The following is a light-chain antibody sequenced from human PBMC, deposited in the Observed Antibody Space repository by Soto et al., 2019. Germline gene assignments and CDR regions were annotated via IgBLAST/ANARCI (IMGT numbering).Light chain of an antibody. CDR1: SSNIGNNY. Sequence: QSVLTQPPSVSAAPGQKVTISCSGSSSNIGNNYVSWYQQLPGTAPKLLIYANNKRPSGIPDRFSGSKSGTSATLGITGLQNGDEADYYCGTWDSSLSAYVFGTGTKVTVL. CDR3: GTWDSSLSAYV. J-gene: IGLJ1*01. CDR2: ANN. V-gene: IGLV1-51*01.